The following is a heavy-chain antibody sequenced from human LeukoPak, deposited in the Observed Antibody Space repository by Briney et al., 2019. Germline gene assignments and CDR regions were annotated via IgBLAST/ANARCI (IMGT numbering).Heavy chain of an antibody. CDR3: ARVRQYDFWSGHNWFDP. D-gene: IGHD3-3*01. J-gene: IGHJ5*02. V-gene: IGHV3-30*07. Sequence: GGSLRLSCAAPGFTFSDYALHWVRQAPGKGLEWVAVISYDGSNKYYADSVKGRFTISRDNAKNSLCLQMNSLRADDTAVYYCARVRQYDFWSGHNWFDPWGQGTLVTVSS. CDR1: GFTFSDYA. CDR2: ISYDGSNK.